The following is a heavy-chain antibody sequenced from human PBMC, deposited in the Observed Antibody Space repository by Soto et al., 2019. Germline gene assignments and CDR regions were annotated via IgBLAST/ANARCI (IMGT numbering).Heavy chain of an antibody. V-gene: IGHV3-21*01. CDR3: ARALTVPPGGYYYGMDV. Sequence: GWSLRLSCAASVFTFISYSMKWVRQAPGKGLEWVASISSSSSYIYYADSVKGRFTISRDNAKNSLYLQMNSLRAEDTAVYYCARALTVPPGGYYYGMDVWGQGTTVTVSS. CDR1: VFTFISYS. D-gene: IGHD4-17*01. J-gene: IGHJ6*02. CDR2: ISSSSSYI.